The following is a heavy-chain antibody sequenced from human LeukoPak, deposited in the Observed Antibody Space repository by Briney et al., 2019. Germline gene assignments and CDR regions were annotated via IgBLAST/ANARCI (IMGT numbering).Heavy chain of an antibody. Sequence: PGGSLRLSCSASGFSFSEHWMNWVRQSPGKGLQWVAIIKGDGSEKYYLDSAEGRFTISRDNAKQSLYLQMNNLRAEDTALYYCVRGAGFLLEFWGQGTMVTVSS. CDR3: VRGAGFLLEF. CDR2: IKGDGSEK. V-gene: IGHV3-7*01. J-gene: IGHJ4*02. D-gene: IGHD3-9*01. CDR1: GFSFSEHW.